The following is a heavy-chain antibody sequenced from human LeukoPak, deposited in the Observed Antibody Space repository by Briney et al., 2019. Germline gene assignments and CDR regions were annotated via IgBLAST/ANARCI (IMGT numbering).Heavy chain of an antibody. CDR3: ARLIYYGSSGYLDY. CDR1: GGSFSSYY. D-gene: IGHD3-22*01. J-gene: IGHJ4*02. Sequence: PSETLSLTCAVYGGSFSSYYWSWIRQPPGKGLEWIGKINYSGSTNYNPSLKSRVTISVDMSKNQFSLKLSSVTAADTAVYYCARLIYYGSSGYLDYWGQGSLVTVSS. CDR2: INYSGST. V-gene: IGHV4-34*01.